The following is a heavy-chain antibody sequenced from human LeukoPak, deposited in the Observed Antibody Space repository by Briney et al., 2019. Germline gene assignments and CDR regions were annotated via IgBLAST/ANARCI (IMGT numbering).Heavy chain of an antibody. V-gene: IGHV3-23*01. D-gene: IGHD1-26*01. Sequence: PGGSLRLSCAASGFTFSSFAMSWVRQGPGKGLDWVSAISGSGGSSYYADSVKGRFTISRDNSRNTLYLQMNSLRTEDTAVYYCAKILRGYSGSPISGYWGQGTLVTVSS. CDR2: ISGSGGSS. CDR1: GFTFSSFA. J-gene: IGHJ4*02. CDR3: AKILRGYSGSPISGY.